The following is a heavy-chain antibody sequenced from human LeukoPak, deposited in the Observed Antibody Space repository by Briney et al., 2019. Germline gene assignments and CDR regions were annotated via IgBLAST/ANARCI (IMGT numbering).Heavy chain of an antibody. Sequence: GGSLRLSCAASGFTFSSYAMHWVRQAPGKGLEWVAVISYDGSNKYYADSVKGRFTISRDNSKNTLYLQMNSLRAEDTAVYYCAKKANYYFDYWGQGTLVTVSS. V-gene: IGHV3-30-3*01. J-gene: IGHJ4*02. CDR3: AKKANYYFDY. CDR1: GFTFSSYA. CDR2: ISYDGSNK.